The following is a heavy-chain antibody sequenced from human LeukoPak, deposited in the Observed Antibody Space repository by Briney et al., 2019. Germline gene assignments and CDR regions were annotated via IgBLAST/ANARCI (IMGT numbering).Heavy chain of an antibody. CDR1: GGSISSYY. CDR2: IYSSGKT. CDR3: ARALMYYYGSGTYMGRLNWFDP. D-gene: IGHD3-10*01. Sequence: SETLSLTCTVSGGSISSYYWSWIRQPAGKALEWIGRIYSSGKTNYNPSLKSRVIISVDTSKNQFSLKLSSVTAADTAVYYCARALMYYYGSGTYMGRLNWFDPWGQGTLVTVSS. J-gene: IGHJ5*02. V-gene: IGHV4-4*07.